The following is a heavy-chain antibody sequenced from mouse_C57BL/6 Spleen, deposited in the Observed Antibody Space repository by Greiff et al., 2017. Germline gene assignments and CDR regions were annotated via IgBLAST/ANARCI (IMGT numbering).Heavy chain of an antibody. CDR2: IDPSDSET. V-gene: IGHV1-52*01. CDR1: GYTFTSYW. D-gene: IGHD1-1*01. CDR3: AFYYYGSSYENYFDY. Sequence: QVQLQQPGAELVRPGSSVKLSCKASGYTFTSYWMHWVKQRPIQGLEWIGNIDPSDSETHYNQKFKDKATLTVDKSSSTAYMQLSSLTSEDSAVYYCAFYYYGSSYENYFDYWGQGTTLTGSS. J-gene: IGHJ2*01.